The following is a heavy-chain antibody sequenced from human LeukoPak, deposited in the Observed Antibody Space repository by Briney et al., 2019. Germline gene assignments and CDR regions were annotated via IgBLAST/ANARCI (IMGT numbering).Heavy chain of an antibody. Sequence: PGGSLRLSCAASGFTFSGSAMHWVRQASGKGLEWVGRIKSKTDGGTTDYAAPVKGRFTISRDDSKNTLYLQMNSLKTEDTAVYYCTTASEWPLDYWGQGTLVTVSS. CDR1: GFTFSGSA. CDR2: IKSKTDGGTT. CDR3: TTASEWPLDY. J-gene: IGHJ4*02. D-gene: IGHD3-3*01. V-gene: IGHV3-15*01.